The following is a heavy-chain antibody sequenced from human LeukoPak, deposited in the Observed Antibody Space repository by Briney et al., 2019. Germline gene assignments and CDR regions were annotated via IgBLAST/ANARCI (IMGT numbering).Heavy chain of an antibody. CDR1: GFTFSNYP. CDR2: ISDSGAIT. D-gene: IGHD5-18*01. J-gene: IGHJ4*02. CDR3: AKDGGRGSIYGTLFDY. V-gene: IGHV3-23*01. Sequence: GGSLRLSCVVSGFTFSNYPMSWVRQAPGKGLEWVSVISDSGAITLYADSVKGRFTISRDNSKNTLYLQLNSLRAEDTAVYYCAKDGGRGSIYGTLFDYWGQGTLVTVSS.